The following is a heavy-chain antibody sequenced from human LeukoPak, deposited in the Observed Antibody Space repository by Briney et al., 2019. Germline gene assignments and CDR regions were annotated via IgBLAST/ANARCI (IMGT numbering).Heavy chain of an antibody. D-gene: IGHD6-19*01. CDR3: ARARAVAGKGADY. J-gene: IGHJ4*02. V-gene: IGHV1-69*04. Sequence: SVKVTCKASGCTFSSYAISWVRQAPGQGLEWMGRIIPILGIANYAQKFQGRVTITADKSTSTAYMELSSLRSEDTAVYYCARARAVAGKGADYWGQGTLVTVSS. CDR1: GCTFSSYA. CDR2: IIPILGIA.